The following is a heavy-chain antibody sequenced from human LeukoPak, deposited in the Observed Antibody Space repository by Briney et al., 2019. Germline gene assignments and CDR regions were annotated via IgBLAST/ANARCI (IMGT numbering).Heavy chain of an antibody. V-gene: IGHV3-23*01. CDR2: IDYSGGST. CDR3: AGVDAALPDAFDI. CDR1: GFTLSSYE. Sequence: GGSLRLSCTASGFTLSSYEMSWIRQAPGKGLEWVSSIDYSGGSTYYADSVKGRFTISRDNSKNTLYLQMNSLRADDTAVYYCAGVDAALPDAFDIWGQGTTVTVSS. J-gene: IGHJ3*02. D-gene: IGHD5-18*01.